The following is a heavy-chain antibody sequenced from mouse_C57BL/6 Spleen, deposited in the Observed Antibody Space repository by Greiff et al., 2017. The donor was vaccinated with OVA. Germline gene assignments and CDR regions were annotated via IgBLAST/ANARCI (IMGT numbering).Heavy chain of an antibody. V-gene: IGHV1-54*01. CDR3: ARSYYYGSSYGWFAY. J-gene: IGHJ3*01. CDR1: GYAFTNYL. CDR2: INPGSGGT. Sequence: QVQLKQSGAELVRPGTSVKVSCKASGYAFTNYLIEWVKQRPGQGLEWIGVINPGSGGTNYNEKFKGKATLTADKSSSTAYMQLSSLTSEDSAVYFCARSYYYGSSYGWFAYWGQGTLVTVSA. D-gene: IGHD1-1*01.